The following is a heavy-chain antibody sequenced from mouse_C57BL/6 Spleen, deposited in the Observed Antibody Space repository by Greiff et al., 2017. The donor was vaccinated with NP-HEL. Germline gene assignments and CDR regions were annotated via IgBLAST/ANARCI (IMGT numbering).Heavy chain of an antibody. J-gene: IGHJ4*01. V-gene: IGHV1-52*01. D-gene: IGHD3-1*01. Sequence: QVQLQQPGAELVRPGSSVKLSCKASGYTFTSYWMHWVTQRPIQGLEWIGNIDPSDSETHYNQKFKDKATLTVDKSSSTAYMQLSSLTSEDSAVYYCARSPSYASYAMDYWGQGTSVTVSS. CDR1: GYTFTSYW. CDR2: IDPSDSET. CDR3: ARSPSYASYAMDY.